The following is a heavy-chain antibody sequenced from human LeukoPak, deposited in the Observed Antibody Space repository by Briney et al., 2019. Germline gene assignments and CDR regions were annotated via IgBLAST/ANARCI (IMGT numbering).Heavy chain of an antibody. V-gene: IGHV4-34*01. CDR3: ARGAGSYSRFDY. Sequence: SETLSLTCAVYGGSFSGYYWCWIRRPPGKGLEWIGEINHSGSTNYNPSLKSRVTISVDTSKNQFSLNLSSVTAADTAVYYCARGAGSYSRFDYWGQGTLVTVSS. J-gene: IGHJ4*02. D-gene: IGHD1-26*01. CDR2: INHSGST. CDR1: GGSFSGYY.